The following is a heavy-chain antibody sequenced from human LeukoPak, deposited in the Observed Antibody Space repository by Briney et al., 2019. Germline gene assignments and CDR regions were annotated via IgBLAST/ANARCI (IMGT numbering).Heavy chain of an antibody. D-gene: IGHD6-13*01. CDR3: TTDARTGYSSNSNFDY. CDR1: GFTFSSYA. V-gene: IGHV3-23*01. J-gene: IGHJ4*02. CDR2: ISGSGGST. Sequence: GGSLRLSCAASGFTFSSYAMSWVRQAPGKGLEWVSAISGSGGSTYYADSVKGRFTISRDNSKNTLYLQMNSLKTEDTAVYYCTTDARTGYSSNSNFDYWGQGTLVTVSS.